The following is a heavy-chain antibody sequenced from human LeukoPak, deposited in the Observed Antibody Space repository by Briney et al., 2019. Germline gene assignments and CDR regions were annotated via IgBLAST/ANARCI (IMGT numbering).Heavy chain of an antibody. V-gene: IGHV3-49*03. D-gene: IGHD1-26*01. Sequence: GGSLRLSCAVSGFNFGDHALSWFRQAPGKGLDWIGFVRSRHHLGTTDYAASLRGRFTISRDDSKNIAYLQMYSLKTDHTAVYYCARGGSHGRHVDYWGQGTLVVVSS. CDR1: GFNFGDHA. J-gene: IGHJ4*02. CDR2: VRSRHHLGTT. CDR3: ARGGSHGRHVDY.